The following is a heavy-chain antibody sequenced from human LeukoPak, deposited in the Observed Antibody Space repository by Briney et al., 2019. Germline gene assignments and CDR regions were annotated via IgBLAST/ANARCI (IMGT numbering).Heavy chain of an antibody. V-gene: IGHV3-33*06. Sequence: GGSLRLSCAASGFTFSSYGMHWVRQAPGKGLEWVAVIWYDGSNKYYADSVKGRFTISRDNSKNTLYLQMDSLRAVDTAVYYCAKDRGKVQLWFFDYWGQGTLVTVSS. CDR1: GFTFSSYG. J-gene: IGHJ4*02. D-gene: IGHD5-18*01. CDR2: IWYDGSNK. CDR3: AKDRGKVQLWFFDY.